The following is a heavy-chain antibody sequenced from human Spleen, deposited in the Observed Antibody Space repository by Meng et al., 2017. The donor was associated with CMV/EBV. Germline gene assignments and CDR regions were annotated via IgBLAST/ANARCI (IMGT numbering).Heavy chain of an antibody. J-gene: IGHJ2*01. CDR1: GFTFSSYW. CDR3: ARVGPYWYFDL. CDR2: IKQDGSEK. V-gene: IGHV3-7*04. Sequence: GESLKISCAASGFTFSSYWMSWVRQAPGKGLEWVANIKQDGSEKYYEDSVKGRFTITRANAKNSLYLQMNSLTAEDTAVYYCARVGPYWYFDLWGRGTLVTVSS.